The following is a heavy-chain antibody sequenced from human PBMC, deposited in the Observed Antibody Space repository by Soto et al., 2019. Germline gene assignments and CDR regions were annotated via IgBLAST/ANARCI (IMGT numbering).Heavy chain of an antibody. CDR3: ARAGYSYETGYYFDS. V-gene: IGHV4-59*01. CDR1: DGSISSYY. D-gene: IGHD5-18*01. Sequence: SETLSLTCTVSDGSISSYYWSWIQQPPGKGLEWIGFIYYTGSTNYIPSLKSRLTMSLHTSRNQFSLNLSSVTAADTAVYYCARAGYSYETGYYFDSWGQGTLVTVSS. CDR2: IYYTGST. J-gene: IGHJ4*02.